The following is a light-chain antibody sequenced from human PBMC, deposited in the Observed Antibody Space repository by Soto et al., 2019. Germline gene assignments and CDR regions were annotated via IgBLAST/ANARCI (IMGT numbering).Light chain of an antibody. J-gene: IGKJ2*01. Sequence: EVVMTQSPATLSVSPGERATLSFRASQSVSRNLAWYQQRPGRAPSLLIYDASTRATNIPTRFSGSGSGTEFTLTISSLQSEDFAVYYCQQYDHWPLYTFGQGTKLEIK. V-gene: IGKV3-15*01. CDR2: DAS. CDR3: QQYDHWPLYT. CDR1: QSVSRN.